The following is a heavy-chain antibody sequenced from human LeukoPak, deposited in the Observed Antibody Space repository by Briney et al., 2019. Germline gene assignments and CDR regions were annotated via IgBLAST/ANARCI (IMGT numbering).Heavy chain of an antibody. CDR1: GFTFSGYW. Sequence: PGGSLRLSCAASGFTFSGYWMTWVRQAPGKGLEWVANIKQDGVAKHYVESVKGRFAISRDNAKNSLYLQMNSLRVEDTALYYCARKLGTDEGAEYWGLGTLVTVSS. J-gene: IGHJ4*02. CDR3: ARKLGTDEGAEY. CDR2: IKQDGVAK. V-gene: IGHV3-7*01. D-gene: IGHD1-7*01.